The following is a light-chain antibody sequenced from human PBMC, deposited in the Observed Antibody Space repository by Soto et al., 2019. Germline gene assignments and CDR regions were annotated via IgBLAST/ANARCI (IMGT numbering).Light chain of an antibody. Sequence: DIALTQSASSLSASLGDRVTITCRASQDIGNALGWFQQKPGKAPKRLTYAASTLQSGVPSRFSGSISGTEFTLTISSLQPEDLATYYGLQHNSYPFTFGPGTKVDI. J-gene: IGKJ3*01. V-gene: IGKV1-17*01. CDR1: QDIGNA. CDR2: AAS. CDR3: LQHNSYPFT.